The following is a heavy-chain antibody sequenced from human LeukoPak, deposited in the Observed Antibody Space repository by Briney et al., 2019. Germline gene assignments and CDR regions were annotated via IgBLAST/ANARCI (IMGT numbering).Heavy chain of an antibody. CDR1: GFTFSDYF. Sequence: GGSLRLSCAASGFTFSDYFMSWVRQAPGKGLEWVSAISGSGGSTYYADSVKGRFTISRDNSKNTLYLQMNSLRAEDTAVYYCAKLLVYGYDYPDYWGQGTLVTVSS. CDR3: AKLLVYGYDYPDY. CDR2: ISGSGGST. J-gene: IGHJ4*02. V-gene: IGHV3-23*01. D-gene: IGHD5-12*01.